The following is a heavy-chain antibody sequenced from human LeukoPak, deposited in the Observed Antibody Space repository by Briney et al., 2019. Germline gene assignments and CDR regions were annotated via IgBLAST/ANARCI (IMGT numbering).Heavy chain of an antibody. V-gene: IGHV4-34*01. J-gene: IGHJ5*02. D-gene: IGHD3-10*01. Sequence: SETLSLTCAVYGGSFSGYYWSWIRQPPGKGLEWIGEINHSGSTNYNPSLKSRVTISVDTSKNQFSLKLSSVTAADTAVYYCTVRGGGWFDPWGQGTLVTVSS. CDR2: INHSGST. CDR1: GGSFSGYY. CDR3: TVRGGGWFDP.